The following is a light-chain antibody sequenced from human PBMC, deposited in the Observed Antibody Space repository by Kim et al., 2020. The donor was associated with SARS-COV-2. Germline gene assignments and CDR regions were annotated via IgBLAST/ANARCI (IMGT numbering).Light chain of an antibody. CDR3: QSYDSSLSGWV. CDR2: GNN. Sequence: VTISCTGTSSTIGAGYDVHWYQHIPGTAPKLLIYGNNHRPSGVPDRFSGSKSGTSASLAITGLQADDEADFYCQSYDSSLSGWVFGGGTQLTVL. J-gene: IGLJ3*02. V-gene: IGLV1-40*01. CDR1: SSTIGAGYD.